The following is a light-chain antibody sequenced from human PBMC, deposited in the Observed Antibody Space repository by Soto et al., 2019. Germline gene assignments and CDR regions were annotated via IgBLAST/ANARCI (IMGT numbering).Light chain of an antibody. CDR1: PGISNY. CDR3: QNYDNVPRT. CDR2: AAS. J-gene: IGKJ1*01. V-gene: IGKV1-27*01. Sequence: DIQMTQSPSSLSASVGDRVTISCRASPGISNYLAWYQQKTGKVPKLLIYAASTLQSGVQSRFSGSGTGTDFTLTSTSLHPEDFASYYCQNYDNVPRTFGQGTKVEVK.